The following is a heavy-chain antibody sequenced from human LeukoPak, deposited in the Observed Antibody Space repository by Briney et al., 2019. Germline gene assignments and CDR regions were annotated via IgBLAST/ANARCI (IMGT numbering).Heavy chain of an antibody. Sequence: PSETLSLTCAAYGGPFSDFYWNWIRQPPGKGLEWIGQISHSGGINYNPSLQSRVTLSVDTSNNHFSLRLTPVTAADTAVYYCVRGYSESWSDWGQGSLFTVSS. CDR1: GGPFSDFY. J-gene: IGHJ4*02. D-gene: IGHD3-3*01. CDR2: ISHSGGI. V-gene: IGHV4-34*01. CDR3: VRGYSESWSD.